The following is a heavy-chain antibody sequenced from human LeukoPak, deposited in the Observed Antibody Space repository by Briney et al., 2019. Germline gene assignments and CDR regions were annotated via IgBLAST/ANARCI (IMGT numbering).Heavy chain of an antibody. Sequence: GGSLRLSCAVSGLTFSNFKMNWVRQAPGKGLEWVSYISDSGRTTFYADSVKGRFTISRDNAKNSLYLQMSSLRVEDTAVYYCASWAGNTQSESWGGPFDYWGQGTLVTVSS. J-gene: IGHJ4*02. CDR1: GLTFSNFK. CDR3: ASWAGNTQSESWGGPFDY. D-gene: IGHD6-19*01. CDR2: ISDSGRTT. V-gene: IGHV3-48*03.